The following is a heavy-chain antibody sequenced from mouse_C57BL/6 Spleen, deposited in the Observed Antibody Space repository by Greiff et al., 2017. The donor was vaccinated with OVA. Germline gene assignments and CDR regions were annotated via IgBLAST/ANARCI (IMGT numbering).Heavy chain of an antibody. J-gene: IGHJ3*01. V-gene: IGHV1-82*01. CDR3: AIEYYGSSYCWFAY. D-gene: IGHD1-1*01. CDR1: GYAFSSSW. Sequence: LEESGPELVKPGASVKISCKASGYAFSSSWMNWVKQRPGTGLEWIGRIYPGDGDTNYNGKFKGKATLTADKSSSTAYMQLSSLTSEDSAVYFCAIEYYGSSYCWFAYWGQGTLVTVSA. CDR2: IYPGDGDT.